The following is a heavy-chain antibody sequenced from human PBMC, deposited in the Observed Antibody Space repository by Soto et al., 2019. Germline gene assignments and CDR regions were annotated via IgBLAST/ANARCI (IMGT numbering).Heavy chain of an antibody. CDR3: SRAPGIAVADY. D-gene: IGHD6-19*01. CDR1: GYTFTSYA. CDR2: INAGNGNT. J-gene: IGHJ4*02. V-gene: IGHV1-3*05. Sequence: QVQLVQSGAEEKKPGASVKVSCKASGYTFTSYAMHWERQAPGQRLEWMGWINAGNGNTKYSQKFQGRVTITRDTAASTAYMELSSLRSDDTAGYYCSRAPGIAVADYWGQGTLVTVSS.